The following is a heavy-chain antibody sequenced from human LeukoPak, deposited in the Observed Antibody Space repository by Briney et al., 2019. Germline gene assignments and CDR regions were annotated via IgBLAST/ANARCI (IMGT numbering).Heavy chain of an antibody. Sequence: PSETLSLTCAVYGGSFSGSFWSWIRQPPGKGLEWIGEINHSGSTNYNPSLKSRVTISVDTSKNQFSLKLSAVTAADTAVYYYARLTEYDILTGYAPGYWGQGTLVTVSS. D-gene: IGHD3-9*01. V-gene: IGHV4-34*01. CDR1: GGSFSGSF. J-gene: IGHJ4*02. CDR2: INHSGST. CDR3: ARLTEYDILTGYAPGY.